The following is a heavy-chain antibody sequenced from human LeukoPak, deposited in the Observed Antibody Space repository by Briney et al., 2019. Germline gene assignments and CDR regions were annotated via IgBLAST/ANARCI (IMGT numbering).Heavy chain of an antibody. CDR2: ISGSGGNT. J-gene: IGHJ6*02. Sequence: GGSLRLSCAASGFTFSSYAMSWVRQAPGKGLEWVSTISGSGGNTYYADSVRGRFTISRDNSKNTLYLQMNSLKAEDTAVYYCANYHDFWGGLNHYYYGLDVWGQGTTVTVSS. CDR3: ANYHDFWGGLNHYYYGLDV. V-gene: IGHV3-23*01. CDR1: GFTFSSYA. D-gene: IGHD3-3*01.